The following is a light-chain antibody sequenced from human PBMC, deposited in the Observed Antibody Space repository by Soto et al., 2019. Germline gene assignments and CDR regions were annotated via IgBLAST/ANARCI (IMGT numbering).Light chain of an antibody. CDR3: QQYNNWPAWT. V-gene: IGKV3-15*01. Sequence: EIVMPQSPATLSVSPGERATLSCRASQSVSSNLAWYQQKPGQAPRLLIYGASTRATGIPARFSGSGSGTEFTLTISSLQSEDFAVYYCQQYNNWPAWTFGQGTKVDI. CDR2: GAS. J-gene: IGKJ1*01. CDR1: QSVSSN.